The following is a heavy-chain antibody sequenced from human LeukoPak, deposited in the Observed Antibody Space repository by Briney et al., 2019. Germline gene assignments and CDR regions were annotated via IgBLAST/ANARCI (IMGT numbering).Heavy chain of an antibody. Sequence: GGSLRLSCAASGFTFSSYAMSWVRQAPGKGLEWVSAISGSGGSTYYADSVKGRFTISRDNSKNTLYLQMNSLRAEDTAVYYCAKEGTRGVWFGPQWGWFDPWGQGTLDTVSS. CDR3: AKEGTRGVWFGPQWGWFDP. V-gene: IGHV3-23*01. CDR2: ISGSGGST. CDR1: GFTFSSYA. J-gene: IGHJ5*02. D-gene: IGHD3-10*01.